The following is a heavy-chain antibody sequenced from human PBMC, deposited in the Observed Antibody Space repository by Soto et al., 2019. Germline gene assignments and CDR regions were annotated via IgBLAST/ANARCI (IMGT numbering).Heavy chain of an antibody. CDR3: TTDQSPIGAYLGELSPIY. J-gene: IGHJ4*02. CDR1: GFTFSNAW. V-gene: IGHV3-15*01. Sequence: GGSLRLSCAASGFTFSNAWMSWVRQAPGKGLEWVGRIKSKTDGGTTDYAAPVKGRFTISRDDSKNTLYLQMNSLKTEDTAVYYCTTDQSPIGAYLGELSPIYWGQGTLVTVSS. D-gene: IGHD3-16*02. CDR2: IKSKTDGGTT.